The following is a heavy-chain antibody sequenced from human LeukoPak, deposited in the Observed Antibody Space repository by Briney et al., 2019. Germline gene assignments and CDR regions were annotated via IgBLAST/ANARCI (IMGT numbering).Heavy chain of an antibody. CDR3: AKAVGATKAPYFDY. D-gene: IGHD1-26*01. CDR2: ISGGGGST. CDR1: GLTFTSFA. Sequence: GGSLRLSCAASGLTFTSFAMTWVRRAPGKGLEWVSTISGGGGSTYYADSVKGRFTISRDNSKNTLYLQMNSLRAEDTAVYYCAKAVGATKAPYFDYWGQGTLVTVSS. V-gene: IGHV3-23*01. J-gene: IGHJ4*02.